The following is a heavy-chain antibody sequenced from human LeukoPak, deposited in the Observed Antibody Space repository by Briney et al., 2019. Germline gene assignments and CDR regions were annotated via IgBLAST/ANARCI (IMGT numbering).Heavy chain of an antibody. CDR1: GYSFTSYW. J-gene: IGHJ3*02. V-gene: IGHV5-51*01. CDR2: IYPGDSDT. D-gene: IGHD2/OR15-2a*01. CDR3: ARQAWVPTSPSAAFDI. Sequence: GESLKISCKGSGYSFTSYWIGWVRQMPGKGLEWMGIIYPGDSDTRYSPSFQGQVTISADKSISTAYLQWSSLKASDTAMYYCARQAWVPTSPSAAFDIWGQGTVVTVSS.